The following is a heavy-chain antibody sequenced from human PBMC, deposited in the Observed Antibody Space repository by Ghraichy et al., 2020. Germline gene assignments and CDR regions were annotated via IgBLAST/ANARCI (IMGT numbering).Heavy chain of an antibody. CDR2: ISAYNGNT. J-gene: IGHJ4*02. D-gene: IGHD4-17*01. CDR1: GYTFSTYG. CDR3: ARDVAMLTTPPLSFFDY. V-gene: IGHV1-18*01. Sequence: ASVKVSCKASGYTFSTYGISWVRQAPGQGPEWVGWISAYNGNTNYAQKFQGRVTMTTDTSTSTAYMELRSLRSDDTAVFYCARDVAMLTTPPLSFFDYWGQGTLVTVSS.